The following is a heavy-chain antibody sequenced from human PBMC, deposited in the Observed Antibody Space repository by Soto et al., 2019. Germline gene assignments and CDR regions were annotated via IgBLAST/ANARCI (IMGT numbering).Heavy chain of an antibody. CDR1: GDSIGTGGYY. V-gene: IGHV4-31*03. D-gene: IGHD3-22*01. CDR2: IHYSGNT. J-gene: IGHJ4*02. CDR3: ATNHDDISGRTPLLFDS. Sequence: PSETLSLTCTVSGDSIGTGGYYWDWIRQHPGKGPEWIGYIHYSGNTYYKPSLKSRLTISLDTSKNQFSLHLSSVTAADTAVYYCATNHDDISGRTPLLFDSWGQGTLVTVSS.